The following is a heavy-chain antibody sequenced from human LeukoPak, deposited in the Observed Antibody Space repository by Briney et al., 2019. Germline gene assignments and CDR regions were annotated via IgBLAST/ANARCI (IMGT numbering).Heavy chain of an antibody. D-gene: IGHD2-21*02. J-gene: IGHJ2*01. CDR3: AKDRSDLNWYFDF. V-gene: IGHV3-30*18. CDR2: ISYDGSNQ. Sequence: QPGRSLRLSCAASGFTFSNYGMHWGRQAPGKGLEWVAIISYDGSNQCYTDSVKGRFTISRDNSKNTLYLQMNSLRAEDTAVYYCAKDRSDLNWYFDFWGRGTLVTVSS. CDR1: GFTFSNYG.